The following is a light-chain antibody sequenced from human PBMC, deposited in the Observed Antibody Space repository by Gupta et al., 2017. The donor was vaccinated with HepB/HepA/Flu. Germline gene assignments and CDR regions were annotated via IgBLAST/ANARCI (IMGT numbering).Light chain of an antibody. Sequence: QSALTQPRSVSGSPGQSVTISCTGTSSDVGNYNYVSWYQQRPGKAPRLMIYEVSKRPSGVPDRFSGSKSGNTASLTISGLLAEDEADYYCCSYAGTFIYVFGTGTKVTVL. CDR3: CSYAGTFIYV. J-gene: IGLJ1*01. V-gene: IGLV2-11*01. CDR2: EVS. CDR1: SSDVGNYNY.